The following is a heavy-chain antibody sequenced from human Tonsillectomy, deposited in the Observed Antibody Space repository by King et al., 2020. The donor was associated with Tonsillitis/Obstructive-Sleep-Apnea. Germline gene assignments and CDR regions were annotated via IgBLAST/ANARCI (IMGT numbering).Heavy chain of an antibody. Sequence: VQLVESGGGVVQPGRSLRLSCAASGFTFSTYGMHWVRQAPGKGLEWVAVIWYDGSNKHYGDSVKGRFTISRDNSKNKLYLQMNSLRAEDTAVYYCARSSKLVRVEAATAMDYGGQGTLVTVSS. D-gene: IGHD2-2*01. J-gene: IGHJ4*02. CDR3: ARSSKLVRVEAATAMDY. CDR1: GFTFSTYG. CDR2: IWYDGSNK. V-gene: IGHV3-33*01.